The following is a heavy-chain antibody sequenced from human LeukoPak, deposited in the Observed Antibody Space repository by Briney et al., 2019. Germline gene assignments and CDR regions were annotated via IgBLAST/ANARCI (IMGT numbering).Heavy chain of an antibody. V-gene: IGHV3-30-3*01. CDR3: ARDANWFDP. J-gene: IGHJ5*02. Sequence: PGRSLRLSCAASGFTFSSYAMHWVRQAPGKGLEWVAVISYDGSNKYYADSVKGRFTISRDNSKNTLYLQMNSLRAEDTAVYYCARDANWFDPWGQGTRVTVSS. CDR2: ISYDGSNK. CDR1: GFTFSSYA.